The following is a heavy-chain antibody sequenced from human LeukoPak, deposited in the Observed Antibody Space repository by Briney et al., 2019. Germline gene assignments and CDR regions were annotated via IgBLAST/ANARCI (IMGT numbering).Heavy chain of an antibody. J-gene: IGHJ6*02. CDR2: ISAYNGNT. D-gene: IGHD2-21*02. V-gene: IGHV1-18*01. CDR3: ARGRLTVRRYYYGMDV. Sequence: ASVKVSCKASGYTFTSYGISWVRQAPGQGLEWMGWISAYNGNTNYAQKLQGRVTMTTDTSTSTAYMELRSLRSDDTAVYYCARGRLTVRRYYYGMDVWGQGTTVTVSS. CDR1: GYTFTSYG.